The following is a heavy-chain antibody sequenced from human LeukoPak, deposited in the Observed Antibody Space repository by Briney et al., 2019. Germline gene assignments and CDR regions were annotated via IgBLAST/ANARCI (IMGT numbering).Heavy chain of an antibody. Sequence: ASVKVSCKASGYTFSTSTISWVRQAAGQGLEWMGWINPKSGKTSYAQKFQDRVSMTGNTSTSTAYMELSSLRSEDTAVYYCARGLAPYSYEYSGHDPYYYYNMDVWGKGTTVITSS. J-gene: IGHJ6*03. CDR2: INPKSGKT. CDR3: ARGLAPYSYEYSGHDPYYYYNMDV. D-gene: IGHD3-22*01. V-gene: IGHV1-8*01. CDR1: GYTFSTST.